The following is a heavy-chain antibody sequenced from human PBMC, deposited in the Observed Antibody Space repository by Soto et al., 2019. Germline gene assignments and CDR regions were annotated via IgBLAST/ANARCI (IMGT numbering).Heavy chain of an antibody. J-gene: IGHJ1*01. V-gene: IGHV3-21*01. D-gene: IGHD6-13*01. CDR3: AREMKQLVQEGFLQH. CDR1: GFTFSSYT. Sequence: GGSLRLSCAASGFTFSSYTMHWVRQAPGQGLEWVSSISTGSSYIYYADSLEGRFTIARDNAGNSLYLQMNSLRAEDTAVYYCAREMKQLVQEGFLQHWGQGTLVTVSS. CDR2: ISTGSSYI.